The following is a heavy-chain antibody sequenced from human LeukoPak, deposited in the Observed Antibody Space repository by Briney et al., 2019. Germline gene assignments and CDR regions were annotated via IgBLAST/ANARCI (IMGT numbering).Heavy chain of an antibody. CDR1: GYSISSGYY. V-gene: IGHV4-38-2*02. D-gene: IGHD3-9*01. J-gene: IGHJ5*02. CDR2: IYHSGST. Sequence: SETLSLTCTVSGYSISSGYYWGWIRQPPGKGLEWIGSIYHSGSTYYNPSLKSRVTISVDTSKNQFSLKLSSVTAADTAVYYCARAPSVRYFDWSPHGVSWFDPWGQGTLVTVSS. CDR3: ARAPSVRYFDWSPHGVSWFDP.